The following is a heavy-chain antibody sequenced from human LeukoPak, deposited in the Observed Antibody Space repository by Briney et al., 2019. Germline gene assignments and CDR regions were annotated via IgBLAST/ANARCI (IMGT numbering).Heavy chain of an antibody. Sequence: GGSLRLSCSASGFTFSSYAMHWVRQAPGKGLEYVSAIRSNGGSTYYADSVKGRFTISRDNSKNTLYLQMSSLRAEDTAVYYCVKDGYNPFDYWGQGTLVTVSS. CDR1: GFTFSSYA. V-gene: IGHV3-64D*09. D-gene: IGHD1-1*01. CDR3: VKDGYNPFDY. CDR2: IRSNGGST. J-gene: IGHJ4*02.